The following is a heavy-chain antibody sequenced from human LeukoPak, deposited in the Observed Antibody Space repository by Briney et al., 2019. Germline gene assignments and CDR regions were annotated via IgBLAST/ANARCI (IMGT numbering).Heavy chain of an antibody. V-gene: IGHV4-4*07. CDR3: AREGPYDFWSGYYANWFDP. CDR1: GGSISSYY. CDR2: IYTSGST. Sequence: SETLSLTCTVSGGSISSYYWSRIRQPAGKGLEWIGRIYTSGSTNYNPSLKSRVTMSVDTSKNQFSLKLSSVTAADTAVYYCAREGPYDFWSGYYANWFDPWGQGTLVTVSS. D-gene: IGHD3-3*01. J-gene: IGHJ5*02.